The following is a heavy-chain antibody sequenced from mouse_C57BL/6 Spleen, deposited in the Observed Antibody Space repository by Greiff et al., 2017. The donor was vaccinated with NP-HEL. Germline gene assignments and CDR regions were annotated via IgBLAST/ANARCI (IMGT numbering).Heavy chain of an antibody. CDR2: IYPGDGDN. CDR3: ARCDDVCGRGAMDY. J-gene: IGHJ4*01. V-gene: IGHV1-82*01. CDR1: GYAFSSSW. Sequence: VQLQQSGPELVKPGASVKISCKASGYAFSSSWMNWVKQRPGKGLEWIGRIYPGDGDNNYNGKFKGKATLTADKSSSTAYMQLSSLTTEHSAVYFCARCDDVCGRGAMDYWGQGTSVTVSS. D-gene: IGHD2-3*01.